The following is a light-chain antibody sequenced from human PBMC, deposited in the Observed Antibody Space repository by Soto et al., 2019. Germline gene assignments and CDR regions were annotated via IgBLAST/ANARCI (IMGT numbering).Light chain of an antibody. Sequence: DIQMTQSPSTLSASVGDRVTITCRASQSLSSWLAWYQQKPGKAPKLLIYKASSLESAVPSRFSGSGSGTEFTLTLSSLQPDDFATYYCQQYNSYRGAFGQGTKVEIK. J-gene: IGKJ1*01. V-gene: IGKV1-5*03. CDR1: QSLSSW. CDR2: KAS. CDR3: QQYNSYRGA.